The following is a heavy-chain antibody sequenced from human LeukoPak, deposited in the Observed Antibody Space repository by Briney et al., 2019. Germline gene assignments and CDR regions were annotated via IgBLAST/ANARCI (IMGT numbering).Heavy chain of an antibody. CDR1: GGSISNYY. CDR3: VRVQAEGHSDI. J-gene: IGHJ3*02. CDR2: TSDKGST. V-gene: IGHV4-59*01. Sequence: SETLSLTCTVSGGSISNYYWSWIRQPPGKGLEWIGYTSDKGSTSYNPSLKSRVTILVDMSKNQFSLKVNSVTAADTAVYHCVRVQAEGHSDIWGQGTLVTVSP.